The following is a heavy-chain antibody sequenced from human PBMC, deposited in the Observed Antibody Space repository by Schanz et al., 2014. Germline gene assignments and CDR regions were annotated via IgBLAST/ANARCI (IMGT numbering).Heavy chain of an antibody. Sequence: EVHLLDSGGGLVQPGGPLRLSCGVSGFTASSHSMNWVRQAPGKGPEWVSYIRSSSTPIYYADSVKGRFTISRDNAKNSLYLQMNSLRAEDTAVYHCVSSGSYSSYAFWGQGTLVTVSS. D-gene: IGHD3-10*01. CDR1: GFTASSHS. J-gene: IGHJ4*02. CDR3: VSSGSYSSYAF. CDR2: IRSSSTPI. V-gene: IGHV3-48*01.